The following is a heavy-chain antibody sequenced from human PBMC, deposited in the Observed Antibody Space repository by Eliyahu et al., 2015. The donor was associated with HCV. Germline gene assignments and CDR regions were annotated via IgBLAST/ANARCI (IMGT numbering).Heavy chain of an antibody. Sequence: QVQLVESGGGVVQPGRSLXLSCAASGFXFXXYXXHWVRQAPGKGLEWVAVISYDGSNKYYADSVKGRFTISRDNSKNTLYLQMNSLRAEDTAVYYCARKNTHSIRGVIDSDAFDIWGQGTMVTVSS. J-gene: IGHJ3*02. CDR1: GFXFXXYX. CDR3: ARKNTHSIRGVIDSDAFDI. V-gene: IGHV3-30*01. CDR2: ISYDGSNK. D-gene: IGHD3-10*01.